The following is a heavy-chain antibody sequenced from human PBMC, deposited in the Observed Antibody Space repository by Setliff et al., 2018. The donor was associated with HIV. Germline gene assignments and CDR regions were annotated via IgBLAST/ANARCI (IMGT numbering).Heavy chain of an antibody. Sequence: SSETLSLTCTVSGGSISSHCWNWIRQPPGKGLEWIGYIHYSGSINYNPSLKSRVNISGDSSKKQVYLMLSSVTAADTAVYFCARVPSSGWYGGHHYMDVWGKGAAVTVSS. CDR3: ARVPSSGWYGGHHYMDV. V-gene: IGHV4-59*11. CDR1: GGSISSHC. D-gene: IGHD6-19*01. J-gene: IGHJ6*03. CDR2: IHYSGSI.